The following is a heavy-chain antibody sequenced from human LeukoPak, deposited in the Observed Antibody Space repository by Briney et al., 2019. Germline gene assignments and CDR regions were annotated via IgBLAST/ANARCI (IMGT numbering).Heavy chain of an antibody. CDR3: ARYSSGWYEPNWFDP. J-gene: IGHJ5*02. CDR1: GGSFSGYY. D-gene: IGHD6-19*01. V-gene: IGHV4-34*01. CDR2: INHSGST. Sequence: SETLSLTCAVYGGSFSGYYWSWIRQPPGKGLEWIGEINHSGSTNYNPSLKSRVTIPVDTSKNQFSLKLSSVTAADTAVYYCARYSSGWYEPNWFDPWGQGTLVTVSS.